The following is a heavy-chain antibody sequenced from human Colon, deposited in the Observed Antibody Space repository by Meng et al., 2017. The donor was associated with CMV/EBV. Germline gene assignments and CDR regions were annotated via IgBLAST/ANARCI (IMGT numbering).Heavy chain of an antibody. Sequence: SETLSLTCTVSGGSISSSSYYWGWVRQPPGQGFEWIGSLYYTGSTYYNTSLGSRVTMSVDTSRNQFSLKLSSVTAADTAVYCCARQGGASPTTGVFWGPGILVTVSS. D-gene: IGHD1-26*01. V-gene: IGHV4-39*01. CDR2: LYYTGST. J-gene: IGHJ4*02. CDR1: GGSISSSSYY. CDR3: ARQGGASPTTGVF.